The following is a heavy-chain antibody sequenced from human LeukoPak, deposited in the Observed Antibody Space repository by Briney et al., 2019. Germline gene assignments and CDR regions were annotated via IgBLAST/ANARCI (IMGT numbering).Heavy chain of an antibody. J-gene: IGHJ6*03. D-gene: IGHD6-13*01. CDR2: ITYSGSA. V-gene: IGHV4-59*02. Sequence: PSETLSLTCSVSGGSVNSFFWSWIRQSPGKPLELIAYITYSGSANYKPSLKSRVTISLDTSKNQVSLRLTSVTAADTAVYYCARVPYSDRIEFYYMDVWGKGTTVTVSS. CDR1: GGSVNSFF. CDR3: ARVPYSDRIEFYYMDV.